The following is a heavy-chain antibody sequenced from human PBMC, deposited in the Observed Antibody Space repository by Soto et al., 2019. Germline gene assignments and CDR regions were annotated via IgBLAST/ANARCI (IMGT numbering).Heavy chain of an antibody. CDR3: VQRPSGSDWLEFYSSHSYYGSDS. J-gene: IGHJ6*02. V-gene: IGHV2-5*02. Sequence: QITLKESGPTLGKPTQTLTLTCTFSGLSLRTMGEGVGWIRHPPGKALEWLALIYWDDDKRYSPSLKSRLTITKDTANDQVVMKCTSMDAADTATYSCVQRPSGSDWLEFYSSHSYYGSDSWGQGTRVTVTS. CDR2: IYWDDDK. D-gene: IGHD2-21*02. CDR1: GLSLRTMGEG.